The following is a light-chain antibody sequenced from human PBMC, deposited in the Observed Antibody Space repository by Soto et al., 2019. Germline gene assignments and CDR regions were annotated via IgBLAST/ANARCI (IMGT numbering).Light chain of an antibody. CDR3: AAWDDSLNGVV. V-gene: IGLV1-36*01. CDR1: SSNIGKNA. Sequence: QSVLTQPPSVSEVPRQRVTLSCSGTSSNIGKNAVNWYQQLPGQAPKLLIYYDDLKPSGVSDRFSGSKSGTSASLAISGLQSEDEADYYCAAWDDSLNGVVFGGGTKLTVL. J-gene: IGLJ3*02. CDR2: YDD.